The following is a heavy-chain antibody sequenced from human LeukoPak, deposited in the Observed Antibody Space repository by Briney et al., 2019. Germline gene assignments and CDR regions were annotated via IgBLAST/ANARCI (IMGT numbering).Heavy chain of an antibody. CDR3: VTYYYGSSAPKRNY. J-gene: IGHJ4*02. D-gene: IGHD3-22*01. CDR1: GGSISSGGYY. CDR2: ISHSGST. V-gene: IGHV4-39*07. Sequence: SETLSLTCTVSGGSISSGGYYWSWIRQPPGKGLEWIGEISHSGSTTYNPSLRSRVTISGDTSKKQFSLKLSSVTAADTAVYYCVTYYYGSSAPKRNYWGQGILVTVSS.